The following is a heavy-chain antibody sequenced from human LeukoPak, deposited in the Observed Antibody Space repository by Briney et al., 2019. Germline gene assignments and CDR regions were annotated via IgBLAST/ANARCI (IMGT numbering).Heavy chain of an antibody. V-gene: IGHV3-21*01. J-gene: IGHJ4*01. CDR1: GLTFRSYS. Sequence: GGSLRLSCAASGLTFRSYSMNWVRQAPGKGLEWVSSISSSSSYIYYADSVKGRFTISRDNAKNSLYLQMNSLRAEDTAVYFCARDRSVVTGYYYFDFWGHGTLVTVSS. CDR3: ARDRSVVTGYYYFDF. CDR2: ISSSSSYI. D-gene: IGHD3-9*01.